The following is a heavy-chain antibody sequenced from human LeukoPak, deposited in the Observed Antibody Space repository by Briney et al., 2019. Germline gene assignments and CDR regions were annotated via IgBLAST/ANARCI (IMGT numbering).Heavy chain of an antibody. CDR1: GFTFSSYS. Sequence: QPGGSLRLSCAASGFTFSSYSMNWVRQAPGKGLEWVSYISSSSSTIYYADSVKGRFTISRDNAKNSLYLQMNSPRAEDTAVYYCARALVPRAFDIWGQGTMVTVSS. CDR3: ARALVPRAFDI. J-gene: IGHJ3*02. CDR2: ISSSSSTI. D-gene: IGHD6-6*01. V-gene: IGHV3-48*01.